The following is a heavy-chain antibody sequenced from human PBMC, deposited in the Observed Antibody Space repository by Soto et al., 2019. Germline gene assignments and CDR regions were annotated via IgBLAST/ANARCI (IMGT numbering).Heavy chain of an antibody. CDR1: GGTFSSYT. CDR3: ARDSLAAAGPNFDY. Sequence: GASVKVSCKASGGTFSSYTISWVRQAPGQGLEWMGRIIPILGIANYAQKFQGRVTITADKSTSTAYMELSSLRSEDTAVYYCARDSLAAAGPNFDYWGQGTLVTVSS. V-gene: IGHV1-69*04. D-gene: IGHD6-13*01. CDR2: IIPILGIA. J-gene: IGHJ4*02.